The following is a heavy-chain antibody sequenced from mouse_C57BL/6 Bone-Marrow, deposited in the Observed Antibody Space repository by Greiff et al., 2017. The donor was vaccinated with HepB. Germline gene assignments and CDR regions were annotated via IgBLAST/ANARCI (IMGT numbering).Heavy chain of an antibody. CDR1: GFTFSSYT. CDR2: ISGGGGNT. J-gene: IGHJ2*01. Sequence: VQRVESGGGLVKPGGSLKLSCAASGFTFSSYTMSWVRQTPEKRLEWVATISGGGGNTYYPDSVKGRFTISRDNAKNTLYLQMSSLRSEDTALYYCARQPGNVDYWGQGTTLTVSS. CDR3: ARQPGNVDY. V-gene: IGHV5-9*01.